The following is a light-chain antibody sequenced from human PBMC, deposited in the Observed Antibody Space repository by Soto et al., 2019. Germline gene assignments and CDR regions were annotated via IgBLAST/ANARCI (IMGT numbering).Light chain of an antibody. CDR1: SSDVGGYNY. V-gene: IGLV2-8*01. Sequence: QSVLTQPPSASGSPGQSVTISCTGTSSDVGGYNYVSWYQQHPGKAPKLMIYEVSKRPSGFPDRFSGSKSGNTASLTVSGLQAEDEADYCCSSYAGSNIVVFGGGTKLTVL. CDR2: EVS. CDR3: SSYAGSNIVV. J-gene: IGLJ2*01.